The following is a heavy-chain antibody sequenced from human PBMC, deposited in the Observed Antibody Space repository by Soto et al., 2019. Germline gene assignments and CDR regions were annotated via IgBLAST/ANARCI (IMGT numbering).Heavy chain of an antibody. CDR2: IDNAGNT. CDR3: ARHGREDSRGFYSWFGP. D-gene: IGHD3-22*01. J-gene: IGHJ5*02. CDR1: GGSITGDY. Sequence: PSETLSLTCTVSGGSITGDYWSWIRQSPGKGLEWIVYIDNAGNTKYILSLRSRLTTSLDTSKNQISLKLSSVPAADTAFYFCARHGREDSRGFYSWFGPWGQGTLVTVSS. V-gene: IGHV4-59*08.